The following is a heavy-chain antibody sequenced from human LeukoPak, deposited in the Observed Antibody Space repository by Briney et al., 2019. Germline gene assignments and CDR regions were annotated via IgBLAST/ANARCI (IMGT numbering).Heavy chain of an antibody. V-gene: IGHV3-11*01. CDR1: GFTFSSYG. D-gene: IGHD3-9*01. J-gene: IGHJ5*02. CDR2: ISSSGSTI. Sequence: GGSLRLSCAASGFTFSSYGMSWIRQAPGKGLEWVSYISSSGSTIYYADSVKGRFTISRDNAKNSLYLQMNSLRAEDTAVYYCARASGYVLRYSWFDPWGQGTLVTVSS. CDR3: ARASGYVLRYSWFDP.